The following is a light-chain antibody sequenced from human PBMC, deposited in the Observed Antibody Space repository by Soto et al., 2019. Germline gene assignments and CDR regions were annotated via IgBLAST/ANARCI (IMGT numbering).Light chain of an antibody. CDR1: SSDVGGYNY. Sequence: QSALTQPRSVSGSPGQSVTISCTGTSSDVGGYNYVSWYQQHPGKAPKLMIYDVSHRPSGVSNRFSGSKSGNTASLTISGLQAEDEADYYCSSYTGSSPLYVFGTGTKVTVL. CDR3: SSYTGSSPLYV. J-gene: IGLJ1*01. V-gene: IGLV2-14*01. CDR2: DVS.